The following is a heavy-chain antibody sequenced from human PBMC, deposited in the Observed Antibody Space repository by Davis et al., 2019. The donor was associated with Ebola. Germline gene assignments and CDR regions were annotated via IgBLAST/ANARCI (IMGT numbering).Heavy chain of an antibody. CDR1: HYDVGSNF. V-gene: IGHV3-53*01. CDR2: ISNTGTT. J-gene: IGHJ6*03. Sequence: GESLKISCLASHYDVGSNFLSWVRQAPGKGLEWISLISNTGTTYYIESVRGRFTISRDNAKNSLFLQMDSLRAEDTAVYYCARDIFRTGADVGPPYYMAVWGKGTTVIVSS. D-gene: IGHD1-26*01. CDR3: ARDIFRTGADVGPPYYMAV.